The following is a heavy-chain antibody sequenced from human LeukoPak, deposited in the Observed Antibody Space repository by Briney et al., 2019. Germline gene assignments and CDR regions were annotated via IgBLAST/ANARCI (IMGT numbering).Heavy chain of an antibody. D-gene: IGHD3-10*01. CDR3: AREGPGYYGSGSYRYFDY. V-gene: IGHV3-21*01. Sequence: GGSLRLSCAASGFTFSSYSMNWVRQAPGKGLEWVSSISSSSSYIYYADSVKGRFTISRDNAKNSLYLQMNSLRAKDTAVYYCAREGPGYYGSGSYRYFDYWGQGTLVTVSS. CDR2: ISSSSSYI. J-gene: IGHJ4*02. CDR1: GFTFSSYS.